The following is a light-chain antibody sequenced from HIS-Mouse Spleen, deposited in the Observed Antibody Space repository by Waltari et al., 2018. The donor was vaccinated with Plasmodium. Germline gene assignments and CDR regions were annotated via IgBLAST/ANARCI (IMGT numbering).Light chain of an antibody. CDR2: EDS. CDR1: ALPQKY. J-gene: IGLJ3*02. CDR3: YSTDSSGNHRV. V-gene: IGLV3-10*01. Sequence: SYELTQPPSVSVSPRQTARITCSGDALPQKYASWDQQKSGQAPVLVKYEDSKRPAGIPERFSGSSSGTMATLTVSGAQVEDEADYYCYSTDSSGNHRVFGGGTKLTVL.